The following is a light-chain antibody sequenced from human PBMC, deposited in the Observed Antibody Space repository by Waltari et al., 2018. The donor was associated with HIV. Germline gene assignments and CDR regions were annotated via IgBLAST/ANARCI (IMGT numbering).Light chain of an antibody. J-gene: IGLJ2*01. CDR1: SGHINYV. V-gene: IGLV4-69*01. Sequence: QVVLTQPPSASASLGASVKLTCTLSSGHINYVIAWHQQQPKKGPRFLMKINSDGRHSKGDGIPDRFSGSSSGAERYLTISSRQSEDEGDYFCQTWGTGIQVFGGGTRLTVL. CDR3: QTWGTGIQV. CDR2: INSDGRH.